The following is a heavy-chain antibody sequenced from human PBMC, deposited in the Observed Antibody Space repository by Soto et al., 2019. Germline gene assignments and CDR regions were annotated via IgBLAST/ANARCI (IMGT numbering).Heavy chain of an antibody. D-gene: IGHD6-19*01. V-gene: IGHV4-59*01. CDR2: IYFTGNT. J-gene: IGHJ5*02. CDR3: ARDRGDSGWYNWFDP. Sequence: SETLSLTCTVSGGSISNYYWSWIRQSPGRGLEWIGYIYFTGNTNYNPSLKSRVTISVDTSNNQFSLKLSSVTSADTAVYYCARDRGDSGWYNWFDPWGQGTLVTVSS. CDR1: GGSISNYY.